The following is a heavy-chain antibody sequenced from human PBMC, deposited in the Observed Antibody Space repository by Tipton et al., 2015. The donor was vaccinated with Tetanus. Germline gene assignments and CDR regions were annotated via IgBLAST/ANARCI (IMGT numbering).Heavy chain of an antibody. Sequence: TLSLTCTVSGGSISSYYWSWIRQPPGEGLEWIGYISHRGSTNYNPSLKSRVTMSVDTSKSYCSLTLTSVTAADTAVYYCARERLGPVTGTRFFYDYWGQGTPVIVSS. V-gene: IGHV4-59*12. CDR3: ARERLGPVTGTRFFYDY. CDR1: GGSISSYY. CDR2: ISHRGST. J-gene: IGHJ4*02. D-gene: IGHD6-19*01.